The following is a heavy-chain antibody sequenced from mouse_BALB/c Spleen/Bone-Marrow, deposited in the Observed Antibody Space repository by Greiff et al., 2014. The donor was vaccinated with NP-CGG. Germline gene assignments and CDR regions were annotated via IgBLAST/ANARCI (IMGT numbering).Heavy chain of an antibody. D-gene: IGHD2-4*01. CDR2: INPSSGYT. V-gene: IGHV1-4*01. CDR1: GYTFTSYT. CDR3: ARLYYDPDRAWFAY. J-gene: IGHJ3*01. Sequence: QVQLQQSGAELARPGASVKMSCKASGYTFTSYTMHWVKQRPGQGLEWIGYINPSSGYTNYNQKFKDKATLTADKSSSTAYMQPSSLTSEDSGVYYCARLYYDPDRAWFAYWGQGTLVTGSA.